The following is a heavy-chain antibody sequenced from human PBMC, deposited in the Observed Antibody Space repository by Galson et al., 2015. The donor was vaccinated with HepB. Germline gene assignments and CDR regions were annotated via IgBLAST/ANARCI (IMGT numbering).Heavy chain of an antibody. D-gene: IGHD2-15*01. Sequence: SVKVSCKASGGTFSSYAISWVRQAPGQGLEWMGGIIPILGIANYAQKFQGRVTITADKSTSTAYMELSSLGSEDTAVYYCARGGYCSGGSCYRPFDYWGQGTLVTVSS. CDR2: IIPILGIA. V-gene: IGHV1-69*10. CDR1: GGTFSSYA. CDR3: ARGGYCSGGSCYRPFDY. J-gene: IGHJ4*02.